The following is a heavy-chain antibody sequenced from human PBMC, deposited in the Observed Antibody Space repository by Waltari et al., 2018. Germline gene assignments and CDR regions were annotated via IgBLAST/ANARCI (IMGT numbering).Heavy chain of an antibody. V-gene: IGHV1-18*01. CDR2: ISGYNGNT. CDR1: GYTFTSYG. CDR3: ARDKSGWSYQAIDY. J-gene: IGHJ4*02. Sequence: QVHLVQSGAEVKKPGASVKVSCKTSGYTFTSYGITWFRQAPGQGLEWMGWISGYNGNTNAAQKLQTRVTMTTDTSTSTADMELRDLSPDDTAVYYCARDKSGWSYQAIDYWGQGTLVTVSS. D-gene: IGHD1-26*01.